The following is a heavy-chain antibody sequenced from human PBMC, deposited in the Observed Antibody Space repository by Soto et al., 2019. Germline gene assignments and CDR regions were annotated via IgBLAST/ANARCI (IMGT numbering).Heavy chain of an antibody. CDR3: ARGTFFDFWSGYYTVQNWFDP. D-gene: IGHD3-3*01. CDR1: GGSFSGYY. Sequence: SETLSLTCAVYGGSFSGYYWSWIRQPPGKGLEWIGEINHSGSTNYNPSLKSRVTISVDTSKNQFSLKLSSVTAADTAVYYCARGTFFDFWSGYYTVQNWFDPWGQGTLVTVSS. J-gene: IGHJ5*02. CDR2: INHSGST. V-gene: IGHV4-34*01.